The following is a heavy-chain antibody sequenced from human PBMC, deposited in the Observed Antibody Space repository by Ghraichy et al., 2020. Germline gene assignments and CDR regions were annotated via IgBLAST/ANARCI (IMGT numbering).Heavy chain of an antibody. V-gene: IGHV3-7*03. CDR3: ARDRLDSYDTSGGIDY. J-gene: IGHJ4*02. D-gene: IGHD3-22*01. CDR1: GFTFSNYW. Sequence: GGSLRLSCAASGFTFSNYWMSWVRQAPGKGLEWVANIKQHGDENYYVDSVRGRFTISRDNTNNLLYLQMHSLRAEDTAFYYCARDRLDSYDTSGGIDYWGKGTLVTVSS. CDR2: IKQHGDEN.